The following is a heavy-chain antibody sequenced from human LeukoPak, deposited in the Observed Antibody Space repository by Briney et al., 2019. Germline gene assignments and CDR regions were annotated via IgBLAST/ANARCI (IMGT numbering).Heavy chain of an antibody. CDR1: GFTFSRYW. CDR2: INSDGRST. J-gene: IGHJ3*02. Sequence: PGGSLRLSCVASGFTFSRYWMHWVRQAPGKGLVWVSRINSDGRSTNYADSVKGRFSISRDNAQNTLYLQMNSLRVEDTAVYYCARVPIFVRAFDIWGQGTMVTVSS. V-gene: IGHV3-74*01. D-gene: IGHD3-3*01. CDR3: ARVPIFVRAFDI.